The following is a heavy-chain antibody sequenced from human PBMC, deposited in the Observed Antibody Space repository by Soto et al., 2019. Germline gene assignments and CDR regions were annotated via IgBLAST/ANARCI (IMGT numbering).Heavy chain of an antibody. CDR3: ARSKAIYSEIYSWFDP. CDR1: VHTFTGYY. CDR2: INHNSGGT. Sequence: QVQPVQSGAEVKKPGASVKISCKASVHTFTGYYIHWVRQSPGQGLECMGWINHNSGGTDYGQKFQGKVSITRDTSSSTVDVELTRLRSADTSKYYWARSKAIYSEIYSWFDPWGQGTLVTVS. J-gene: IGHJ5*02. V-gene: IGHV1-2*02. D-gene: IGHD2-21*01.